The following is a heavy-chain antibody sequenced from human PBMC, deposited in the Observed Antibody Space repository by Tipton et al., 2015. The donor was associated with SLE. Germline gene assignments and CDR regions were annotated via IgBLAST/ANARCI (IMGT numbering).Heavy chain of an antibody. CDR1: GFNFGVYW. V-gene: IGHV3-74*01. Sequence: SLRLSCVASGFNFGVYWMPWVRQAPGKGLVWISRTNQDGALSSYEDSVKGRFIISRDNSKSTLYLQMNNVSVEDTAIDYCTRGIDPGSSRISDYWGQGTLVTVSS. CDR3: TRGIDPGSSRISDY. J-gene: IGHJ4*02. CDR2: TNQDGALS. D-gene: IGHD2-15*01.